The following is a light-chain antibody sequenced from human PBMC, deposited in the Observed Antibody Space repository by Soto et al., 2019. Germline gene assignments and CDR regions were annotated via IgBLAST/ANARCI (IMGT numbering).Light chain of an antibody. CDR1: QSVSSSY. V-gene: IGKV3-20*01. J-gene: IGKJ1*01. CDR3: QQYGRSPPLT. CDR2: GAS. Sequence: EIVLTQSPGTLSLSPGERATLSCRASQSVSSSYLAWYQQKPGQAPRLLIYGASSRATGIPDRFSGSGSGTDFTLTISRLAPEDFAVYSCQQYGRSPPLTFGQGTKVEIK.